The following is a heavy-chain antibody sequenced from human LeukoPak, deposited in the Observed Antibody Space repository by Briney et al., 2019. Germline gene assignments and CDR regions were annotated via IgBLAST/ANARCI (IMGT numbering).Heavy chain of an antibody. J-gene: IGHJ3*02. CDR1: GFTFGDYA. D-gene: IGHD4-17*01. CDR3: TSVHDYGDYAGTYAFDI. V-gene: IGHV3-49*03. Sequence: PGRSLRLSCTASGFTFGDYAMSWFRQAPGKGLEWVGFIRSKAFGGTTEYAASVKGRFTISRDDSKSIAYLQMNSLKTEDTAVYYCTSVHDYGDYAGTYAFDIWGQGTMVTVSS. CDR2: IRSKAFGGTT.